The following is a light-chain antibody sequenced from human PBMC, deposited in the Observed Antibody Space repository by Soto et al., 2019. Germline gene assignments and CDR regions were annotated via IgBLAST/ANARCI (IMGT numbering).Light chain of an antibody. J-gene: IGKJ3*01. CDR1: QSVSSSY. Sequence: EIVLTQSPDTLSLSPGERATLSCRASQSVSSSYLAWYQQKPGQAPRLLIYGASSRATGIPDRFSGSGSGTDFTLTISRLEPEDFAVYSCQQYGSSFTFGPGTKVDIK. V-gene: IGKV3-20*01. CDR3: QQYGSSFT. CDR2: GAS.